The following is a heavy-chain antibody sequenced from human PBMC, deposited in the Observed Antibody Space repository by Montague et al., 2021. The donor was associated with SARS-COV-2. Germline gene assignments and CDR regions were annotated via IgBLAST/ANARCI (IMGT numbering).Heavy chain of an antibody. CDR2: IYNSGST. V-gene: IGHV4-59*12. Sequence: SETLSLTCTVSGGSIGTYYWNWIRQSPGKGLEWLGYIYNSGSTSYNPSLKSRVTMSVDTSKNQFSLRLSSVTAADTAVYYCVRDQGRSNWNYPDYWGQGTLVTVSS. CDR3: VRDQGRSNWNYPDY. CDR1: GGSIGTYY. J-gene: IGHJ4*02. D-gene: IGHD1-20*01.